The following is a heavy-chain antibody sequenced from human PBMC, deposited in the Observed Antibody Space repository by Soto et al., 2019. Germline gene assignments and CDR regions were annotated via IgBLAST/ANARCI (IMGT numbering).Heavy chain of an antibody. CDR3: AKDSTGSYRDFDY. D-gene: IGHD1-26*01. CDR1: GFTFSSYG. Sequence: PGGSLRLSCAASGFTFSSYGMHWVRQAPGKGLEWVAVISYDGSNKYYADSVKGRFTISRDNSKNTLYLQMNSLRAEDTAVYYCAKDSTGSYRDFDYWGQGTLVTVSS. J-gene: IGHJ4*02. CDR2: ISYDGSNK. V-gene: IGHV3-30*18.